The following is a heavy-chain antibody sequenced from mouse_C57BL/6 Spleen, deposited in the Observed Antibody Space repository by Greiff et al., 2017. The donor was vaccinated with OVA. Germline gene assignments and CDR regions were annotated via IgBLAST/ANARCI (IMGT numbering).Heavy chain of an antibody. CDR2: INPNYGTT. CDR3: ARSGEYDELWYFDV. V-gene: IGHV1-39*01. J-gene: IGHJ1*03. CDR1: GYSFTDYN. Sequence: EVQLQQSGPELVKPGASVKISCKASGYSFTDYNMNWVKQRNGKSLEWIGVINPNYGTTSYNQKFKGKATLTVDQSSSTAYMQLNSLTSEDSAVYYCARSGEYDELWYFDVWGTGTTVTVSS. D-gene: IGHD2-14*01.